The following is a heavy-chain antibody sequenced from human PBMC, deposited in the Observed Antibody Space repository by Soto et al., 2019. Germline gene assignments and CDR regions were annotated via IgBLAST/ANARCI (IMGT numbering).Heavy chain of an antibody. V-gene: IGHV1-69*01. CDR1: GGTFRSYA. D-gene: IGHD1-1*01. CDR3: ARGGHGDNSWSFDY. CDR2: FIPLFGST. J-gene: IGHJ4*02. Sequence: QVHLVQSGAEVKKPGSSLKVSCTASGGTFRSYAVSWVRQAPGQGLEWVGGFIPLFGSTNYALDFQGRLTRYADESRTTVYMELSSLRSEDTAVYFCARGGHGDNSWSFDYWGQGTLVTVSS.